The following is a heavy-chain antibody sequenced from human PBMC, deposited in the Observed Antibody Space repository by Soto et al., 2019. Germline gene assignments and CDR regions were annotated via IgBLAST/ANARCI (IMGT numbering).Heavy chain of an antibody. CDR1: GFTFSSYA. CDR3: AKGGYYYDSTDSDAFDI. D-gene: IGHD3-22*01. J-gene: IGHJ3*02. CDR2: ISGSGGNT. V-gene: IGHV3-23*01. Sequence: PGGSLRLSCAVSGFTFSSYAMSWVRQAPGKGLVWVSAISGSGGNTYYADSVKGRFTVSRDNSKNTLYLQLNSLRADDTAVYYCAKGGYYYDSTDSDAFDIWGQGTMVTVSS.